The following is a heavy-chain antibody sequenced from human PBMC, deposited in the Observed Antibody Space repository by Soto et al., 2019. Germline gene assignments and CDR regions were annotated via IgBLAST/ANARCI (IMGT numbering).Heavy chain of an antibody. J-gene: IGHJ6*02. CDR1: GFTFSNAW. Sequence: TGGSLRLSCAASGFTFSNAWMNWVRQAPGKGLEWVGRIKSKTDGGTTDYAAPVKGRFTISRDDSKNTLYLQMNSLKTEDTAVYYCTTFNVDTAMVYLGNYYYGMDVWGQGTTVTV. D-gene: IGHD5-18*01. CDR3: TTFNVDTAMVYLGNYYYGMDV. V-gene: IGHV3-15*07. CDR2: IKSKTDGGTT.